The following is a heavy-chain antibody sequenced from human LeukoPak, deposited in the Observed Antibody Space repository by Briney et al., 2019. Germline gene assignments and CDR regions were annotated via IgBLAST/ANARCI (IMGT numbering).Heavy chain of an antibody. CDR2: ISSSSSYI. CDR3: ATEPLWDYNFWSGYWDN. J-gene: IGHJ4*02. Sequence: PGGSLRLSCAASGFTFSSYSMNWVRQAPGKGLEWVSSISSSSSYIYYADSVKGRFTISRDNAKNSLYLQMNSLRAEDTAVYYCATEPLWDYNFWSGYWDNWGQGTLVTVSS. CDR1: GFTFSSYS. V-gene: IGHV3-21*01. D-gene: IGHD3-3*01.